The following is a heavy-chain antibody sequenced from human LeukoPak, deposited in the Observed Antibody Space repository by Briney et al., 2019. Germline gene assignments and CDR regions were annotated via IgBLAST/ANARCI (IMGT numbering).Heavy chain of an antibody. CDR2: ISSRGDTI. CDR3: AREERGSYCSGGNCYSNY. V-gene: IGHV3-48*03. Sequence: PGGSLRLSCAASGFSFSSYEMGWVRQAPGRGLEWVSYISSRGDTIYYADSVKGRFTISRDNAKSSVYLQMNSLRADDTAVYYCAREERGSYCSGGNCYSNYWGQGTLVSVSS. D-gene: IGHD2-15*01. CDR1: GFSFSSYE. J-gene: IGHJ4*02.